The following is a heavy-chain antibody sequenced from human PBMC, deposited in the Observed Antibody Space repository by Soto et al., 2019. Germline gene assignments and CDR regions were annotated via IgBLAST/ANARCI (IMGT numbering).Heavy chain of an antibody. Sequence: GGSLRLSCAASGFTFSSYEMDWVRQAPGKGLEWVAHITSSGGTMYADSVRGRFTISRDNADNSLYLQMNSLRAEDTAVYYCTKEKSVMYSGYDDFDTWGRGTMVTVSS. V-gene: IGHV3-48*03. CDR1: GFTFSSYE. D-gene: IGHD5-12*01. CDR3: TKEKSVMYSGYDDFDT. CDR2: ITSSGGT. J-gene: IGHJ3*02.